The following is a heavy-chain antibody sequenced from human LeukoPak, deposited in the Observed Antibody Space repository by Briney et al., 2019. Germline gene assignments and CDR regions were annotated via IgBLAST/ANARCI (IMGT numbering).Heavy chain of an antibody. CDR1: GFTFDTYS. J-gene: IGHJ5*02. Sequence: PGGSLRLSCAASGFTFDTYSMNWVRQAPGEGLEWVSSISSRSSFIYYADSVKGRFTISRDNAKNSLYLQMNGLRAEDTAVYYCTKSRTYRDWFDPWGQGTLVTVSS. CDR2: ISSRSSFI. D-gene: IGHD1-14*01. CDR3: TKSRTYRDWFDP. V-gene: IGHV3-21*01.